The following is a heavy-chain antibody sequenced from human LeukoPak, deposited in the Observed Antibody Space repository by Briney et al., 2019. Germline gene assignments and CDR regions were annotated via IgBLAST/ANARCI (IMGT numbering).Heavy chain of an antibody. V-gene: IGHV3-7*05. Sequence: VSLRRSCAASGFSFSSYWMSWVRQAPGKGLEWVANIKEDGTEKYYVDSVKGRFTISRDNAKNSLYLQMNSLRAADTAVYYCARIAAGLDYWGQGTLVTVSS. D-gene: IGHD6-13*01. J-gene: IGHJ4*02. CDR1: GFSFSSYW. CDR2: IKEDGTEK. CDR3: ARIAAGLDY.